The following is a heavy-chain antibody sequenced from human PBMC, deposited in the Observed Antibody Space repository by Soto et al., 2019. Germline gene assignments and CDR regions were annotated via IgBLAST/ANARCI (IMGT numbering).Heavy chain of an antibody. D-gene: IGHD3-10*01. Sequence: EVQLLESGGGLVQPGGSLRLSCAASGFTFSSYAMSWVRQAPGKGLEWVSAISGSGGSTYYADSVKGRFTISRDNSKNTLYLQMTSLRAEDTAVYYCAKNFAPPALWFGETYAFDIWGQGTMVTVSS. CDR2: ISGSGGST. V-gene: IGHV3-23*01. CDR1: GFTFSSYA. CDR3: AKNFAPPALWFGETYAFDI. J-gene: IGHJ3*02.